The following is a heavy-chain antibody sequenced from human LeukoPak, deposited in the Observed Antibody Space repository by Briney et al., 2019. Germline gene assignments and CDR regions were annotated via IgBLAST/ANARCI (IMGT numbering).Heavy chain of an antibody. V-gene: IGHV4-31*03. CDR3: ARAVSYYDSSVGAFDI. D-gene: IGHD3-22*01. J-gene: IGHJ3*02. Sequence: SETLSLTCTVSAGSISSGGYYWSWIRQHPGKGLEWLGYIYYSGSTYYNPSLKSRVTISVDTSKNQFSLKLSSVTAAGTAVYYCARAVSYYDSSVGAFDIWGQGTMVTVSS. CDR2: IYYSGST. CDR1: AGSISSGGYY.